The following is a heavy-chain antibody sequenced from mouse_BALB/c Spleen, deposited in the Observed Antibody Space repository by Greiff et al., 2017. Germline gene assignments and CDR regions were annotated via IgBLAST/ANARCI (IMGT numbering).Heavy chain of an antibody. V-gene: IGHV1S137*01. CDR3: AGGNLYYFDY. Sequence: QVQLKQSGAELVRPGVSVKISCKGSGYTFTDYAMHWVKQSHAKSLEWIGVISTYYGDASYNQKFKGKATMTVDKSSSTAYMELARLTSEDSAIYYCAGGNLYYFDYWGQGTTLTVSS. CDR1: GYTFTDYA. CDR2: ISTYYGDA. J-gene: IGHJ2*01. D-gene: IGHD2-1*01.